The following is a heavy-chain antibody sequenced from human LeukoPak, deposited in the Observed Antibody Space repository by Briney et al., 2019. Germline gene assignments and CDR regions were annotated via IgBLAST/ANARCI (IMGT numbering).Heavy chain of an antibody. CDR1: GDSISSRSYY. CDR2: IYYNEGT. J-gene: IGHJ4*02. Sequence: PSETLSPTCTVSGDSISSRSYYWGWIRQPPGKGLEWIGSIYYNEGTYYNPSLKSRVTISIDTSKNQFSLKLNSVTAADTAVYYCARDRYCSGRSCYGPPDYWGQGALVIVSS. V-gene: IGHV4-39*07. CDR3: ARDRYCSGRSCYGPPDY. D-gene: IGHD2-15*01.